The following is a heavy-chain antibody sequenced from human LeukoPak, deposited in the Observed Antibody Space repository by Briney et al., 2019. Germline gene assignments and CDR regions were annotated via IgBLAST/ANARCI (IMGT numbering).Heavy chain of an antibody. D-gene: IGHD2-2*01. V-gene: IGHV3-11*01. CDR2: ISSSGSTI. Sequence: PGGSLRLSCAASGFTFSDYYMSWIRQAPGKGLEWVSYISSSGSTIYYADSVKGRFTISRDNAKNSLYLQMNSLRAEDTAVYYCARDLMVDIVVVPALDYWGQGTLVTVSS. J-gene: IGHJ4*02. CDR1: GFTFSDYY. CDR3: ARDLMVDIVVVPALDY.